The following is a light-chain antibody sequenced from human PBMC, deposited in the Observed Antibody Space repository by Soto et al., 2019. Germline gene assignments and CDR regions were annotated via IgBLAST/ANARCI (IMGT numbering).Light chain of an antibody. Sequence: QSALTQPPSASGTPGRRVTISCSGSSSNIGSNTVNWYQQLPGTAPKLLIYSNNQRPSGVPDRFSGSKSGTSASLAISGLQSEDEADYYCAAWDDSPNGYVFGTGTKHTVL. J-gene: IGLJ1*01. CDR1: SSNIGSNT. CDR2: SNN. V-gene: IGLV1-44*01. CDR3: AAWDDSPNGYV.